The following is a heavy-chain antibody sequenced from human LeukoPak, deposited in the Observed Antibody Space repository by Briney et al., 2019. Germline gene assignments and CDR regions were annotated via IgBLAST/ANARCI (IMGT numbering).Heavy chain of an antibody. CDR1: GGTFSSYA. D-gene: IGHD2-21*02. V-gene: IGHV1-69*04. J-gene: IGHJ6*02. CDR3: ARGPSYIYCGGDCSGGMDV. Sequence: VASVKVSCKASGGTFSSYAISWVRQAPGQGLEWMGRIIPILGIANYAQKFQGRVTITADKSTSTAYMELSSLRSEDTAVYYCARGPSYIYCGGDCSGGMDVWGQGTTVTVSS. CDR2: IIPILGIA.